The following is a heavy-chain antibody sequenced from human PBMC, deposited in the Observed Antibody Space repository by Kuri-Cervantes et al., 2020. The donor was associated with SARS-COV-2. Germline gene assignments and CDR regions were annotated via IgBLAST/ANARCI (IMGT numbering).Heavy chain of an antibody. Sequence: SVKVSCKASGGTFSSYAISWVRQAPGQGLEWMGRIIPIFGIANYAQKFQGRVTITADKSASTAYMVLSSLRTEDTAVYYCARVWYYYDSSGPPWYYYYGMDVWGQGTTVTVSS. CDR1: GGTFSSYA. J-gene: IGHJ6*02. CDR2: IIPIFGIA. D-gene: IGHD3-22*01. CDR3: ARVWYYYDSSGPPWYYYYGMDV. V-gene: IGHV1-69*04.